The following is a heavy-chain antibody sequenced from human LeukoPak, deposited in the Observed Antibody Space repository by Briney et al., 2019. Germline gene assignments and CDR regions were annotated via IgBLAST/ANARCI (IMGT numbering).Heavy chain of an antibody. V-gene: IGHV4-30-4*08. Sequence: KSSETLSLTCTVSGGSIRSSYYYWGWIRQPPGKGLEWIGYIYYSGSTSYSPSLTSRVTISLDTSKKQFSLKLSSVTAADTAVYYCARGDYGDLDFDYWGQGTLVTVSS. CDR3: ARGDYGDLDFDY. D-gene: IGHD4-17*01. CDR2: IYYSGST. J-gene: IGHJ4*02. CDR1: GGSIRSSYYY.